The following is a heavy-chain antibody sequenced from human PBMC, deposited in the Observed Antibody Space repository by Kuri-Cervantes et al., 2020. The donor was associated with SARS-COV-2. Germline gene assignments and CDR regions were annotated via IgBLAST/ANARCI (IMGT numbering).Heavy chain of an antibody. CDR2: IYRGGSST. CDR3: ASMVRGNYCMDV. V-gene: IGHV3-23*03. Sequence: WETLSLTCAASGFTFSSYGMSWVRQAPGKGLEWVSVIYRGGSSTYYADSVKGRFTISRDNSKNSLYLQMNSLRAEDTAVYYCASMVRGNYCMDVWGKGTTVTVSS. J-gene: IGHJ6*04. CDR1: GFTFSSYG. D-gene: IGHD3-10*01.